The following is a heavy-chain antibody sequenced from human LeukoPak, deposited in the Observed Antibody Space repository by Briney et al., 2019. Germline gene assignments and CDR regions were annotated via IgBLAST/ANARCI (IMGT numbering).Heavy chain of an antibody. D-gene: IGHD4-17*01. CDR3: ARDYGDGRAFDN. J-gene: IGHJ4*02. V-gene: IGHV3-74*01. Sequence: GGSLRLSFAASGFTFSSYWMHWVRQAPGKGLVWVSRINSDGSSTSYADSVEGRFTISRDNAKNTLYLQMNSLRAEDTAVYYCARDYGDGRAFDNWGQGTLVTVSS. CDR1: GFTFSSYW. CDR2: INSDGSST.